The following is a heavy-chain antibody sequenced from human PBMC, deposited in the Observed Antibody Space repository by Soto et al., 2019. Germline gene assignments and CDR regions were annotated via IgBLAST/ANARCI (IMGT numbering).Heavy chain of an antibody. Sequence: ASVKVSCKASGGTFSSYAISWVRQAPGQGLEWMGEIIPIFGTASYAQKFQGRVTITADESTSTAYMELNSLRSEDTAVYYCARDRGPSSGYYPYWFDPWGQGTLVTVSS. CDR2: IIPIFGTA. D-gene: IGHD3-22*01. CDR3: ARDRGPSSGYYPYWFDP. CDR1: GGTFSSYA. V-gene: IGHV1-69*13. J-gene: IGHJ5*02.